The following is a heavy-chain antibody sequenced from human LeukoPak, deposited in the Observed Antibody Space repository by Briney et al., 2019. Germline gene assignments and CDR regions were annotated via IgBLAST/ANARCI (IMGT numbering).Heavy chain of an antibody. V-gene: IGHV3-53*01. Sequence: GGSLRLSCAASGFTVSSNYMSWVRQAPGKGLEWVSVIYSGGSTYYADSVKGRFTISRDNSKNTLYLQMNSLRAEGTAVYYCARSNYYYGMDVWGQGTTVTVSS. J-gene: IGHJ6*02. CDR2: IYSGGST. CDR1: GFTVSSNY. CDR3: ARSNYYYGMDV.